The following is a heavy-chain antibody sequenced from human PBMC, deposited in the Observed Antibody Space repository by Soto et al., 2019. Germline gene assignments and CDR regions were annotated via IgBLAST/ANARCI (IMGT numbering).Heavy chain of an antibody. D-gene: IGHD4-17*01. J-gene: IGHJ4*02. CDR2: ISAYNGNT. CDR1: GYTFTSYG. CDR3: ARGQGLAPEYGDYVFEPYSY. Sequence: QVQLVQSGAEVKKPGASVKVSCKASGYTFTSYGISWVRQAPGQGLEWMGWISAYNGNTNYAQKLQGRVTMTTDTSTSTADMELRSLRSDDTAVSYCARGQGLAPEYGDYVFEPYSYWGQGTLVTVSS. V-gene: IGHV1-18*01.